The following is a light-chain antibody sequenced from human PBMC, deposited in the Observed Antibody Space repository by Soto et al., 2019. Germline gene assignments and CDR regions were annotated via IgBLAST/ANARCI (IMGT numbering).Light chain of an antibody. V-gene: IGKV1-39*01. CDR1: QSINIY. Sequence: DIQMTQSPSSLSASVGDRVTITCRTSQSINIYLNWYQQKVGEPPRLLIFGASNLQSGVPSRFSGSGVGTHFTLTISSLQAEDFATYYCQQGYTKSPLTFAGGTKVDTK. CDR3: QQGYTKSPLT. CDR2: GAS. J-gene: IGKJ4*01.